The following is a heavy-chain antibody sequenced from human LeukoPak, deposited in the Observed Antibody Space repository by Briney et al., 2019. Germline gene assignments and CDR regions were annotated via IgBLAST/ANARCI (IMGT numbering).Heavy chain of an antibody. J-gene: IGHJ4*02. Sequence: PGGSLRLSCAASGFTFSSYAMSWVRQAPGKGLEWVSHIGANGNTYYADSVKGRFTISRDISKNTLFLQINSLRADDTAVYYCAKGKYYFDYWGQGTLVTVPS. CDR3: AKGKYYFDY. V-gene: IGHV3-23*01. CDR2: IGANGNT. CDR1: GFTFSSYA.